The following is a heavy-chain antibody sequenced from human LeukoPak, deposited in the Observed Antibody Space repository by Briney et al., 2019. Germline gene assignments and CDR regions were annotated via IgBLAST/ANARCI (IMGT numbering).Heavy chain of an antibody. D-gene: IGHD6-13*01. J-gene: IGHJ3*02. V-gene: IGHV1-69*05. CDR3: AHSSAAGIVGGSAFDI. Sequence: GSSVKVSCKASGGTFSSYAISWVRQAPGHGLEWMGGIIPIFGTANYAQKFQGRVTITTDESTSTAYMELSSLRSEDTAVYYCAHSSAAGIVGGSAFDIWGQGTMVTVSS. CDR1: GGTFSSYA. CDR2: IIPIFGTA.